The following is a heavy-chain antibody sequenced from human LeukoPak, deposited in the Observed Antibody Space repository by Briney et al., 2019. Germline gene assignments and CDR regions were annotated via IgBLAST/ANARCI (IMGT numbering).Heavy chain of an antibody. V-gene: IGHV1-2*06. CDR3: ARDTLNCSSTSCHQLFDY. D-gene: IGHD2-2*01. J-gene: IGHJ4*02. CDR2: INPNSGGT. Sequence: ASAKVSCKASGYTFTGYYMHWVRQAPGQGLEWMGRINPNSGGTNYAQKFQGRVTMTRDTSISTAYMELSRLRSDDTAVYYCARDTLNCSSTSCHQLFDYWGQGTLVTVSS. CDR1: GYTFTGYY.